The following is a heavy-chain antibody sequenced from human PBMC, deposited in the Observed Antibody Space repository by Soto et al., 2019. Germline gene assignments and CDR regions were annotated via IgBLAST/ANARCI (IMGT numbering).Heavy chain of an antibody. J-gene: IGHJ5*02. Sequence: PGGSLRLSCSFTFSMYSMNWVRQAPGKGLEWVASISSGGSYIKYADSVKGRFTISRGNAKNSVSLQMNSLRVDDTAVYFCTRDQGGSYDSWFDPWGQGTLVTVSS. V-gene: IGHV3-21*01. CDR1: FTFSMYS. CDR3: TRDQGGSYDSWFDP. D-gene: IGHD1-26*01. CDR2: ISSGGSYI.